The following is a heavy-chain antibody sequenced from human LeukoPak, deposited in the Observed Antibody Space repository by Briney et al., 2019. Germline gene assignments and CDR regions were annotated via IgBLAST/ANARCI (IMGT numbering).Heavy chain of an antibody. J-gene: IGHJ4*02. Sequence: PSETLSLTCTVSGGSITNFYWSWIRQAPGKGLEWIGYSHNSGSTDYNPSLKGRVTISVDTSKNQLSLKLSSVTAADTAVYYCAREMNYYDSTGYYLHYLDYWGRGTLVTVSS. CDR3: AREMNYYDSTGYYLHYLDY. D-gene: IGHD3-22*01. CDR1: GGSITNFY. CDR2: SHNSGST. V-gene: IGHV4-59*01.